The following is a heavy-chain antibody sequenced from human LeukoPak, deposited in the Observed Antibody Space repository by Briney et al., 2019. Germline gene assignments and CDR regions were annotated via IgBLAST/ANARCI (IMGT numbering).Heavy chain of an antibody. CDR2: INHSGNT. J-gene: IGHJ4*02. CDR3: ARGGFYCGGDCYVDY. Sequence: SETLSLTCAVYGGSFSVYYWSWIRQPPGKGLEWIGEINHSGNTNYNPSLKSRVTISVDTSKNQFSLKLSSVTAADTAVYYCARGGFYCGGDCYVDYRGQGTLVTVSS. CDR1: GGSFSVYY. V-gene: IGHV4-34*01. D-gene: IGHD2-21*02.